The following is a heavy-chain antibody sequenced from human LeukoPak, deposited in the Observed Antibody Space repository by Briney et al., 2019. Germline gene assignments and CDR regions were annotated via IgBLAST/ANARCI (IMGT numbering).Heavy chain of an antibody. J-gene: IGHJ6*02. D-gene: IGHD3-22*01. CDR3: ARCNHDADRSGYISVGSHGMDV. CDR2: IWYDGSNK. CDR1: AFTFNTYG. V-gene: IGHV3-33*01. Sequence: WGSLRLSCAASAFTFNTYGMHWLRQAPGKGLEGVAVIWYDGSNKYYADSVKGRFTMSRDNTNNTLYLQMNSLRAEDTAAYHCARCNHDADRSGYISVGSHGMDVWGQGTTVTVSS.